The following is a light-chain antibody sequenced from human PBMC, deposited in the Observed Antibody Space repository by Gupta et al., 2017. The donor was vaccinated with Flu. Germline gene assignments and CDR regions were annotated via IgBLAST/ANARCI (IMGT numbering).Light chain of an antibody. CDR1: GMTKGY. J-gene: IGLJ3*02. Sequence: GKKARMIASGDGMTKGYAEWYQEKAGQAPELVMYEDNKRPTDRSERFSGSCSGKMATLTISGARLEDEGDYYCYSRDTNGNPLFGGGTRLTVL. CDR2: EDN. V-gene: IGLV3-10*01. CDR3: YSRDTNGNPL.